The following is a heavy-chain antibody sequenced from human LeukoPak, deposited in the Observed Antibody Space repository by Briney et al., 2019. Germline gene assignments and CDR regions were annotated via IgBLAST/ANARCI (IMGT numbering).Heavy chain of an antibody. Sequence: PGGALRLSCAVSGFNFSGNYMSWVRQAPGKGLEWVSVIYSGGNTYYADSVKGRFTISRDNSKNTVYLQMNSLRAEDTAVYYCARGETSSYDYWGQGTLVTVSS. V-gene: IGHV3-53*01. J-gene: IGHJ4*02. CDR1: GFNFSGNY. D-gene: IGHD2-2*01. CDR2: IYSGGNT. CDR3: ARGETSSYDY.